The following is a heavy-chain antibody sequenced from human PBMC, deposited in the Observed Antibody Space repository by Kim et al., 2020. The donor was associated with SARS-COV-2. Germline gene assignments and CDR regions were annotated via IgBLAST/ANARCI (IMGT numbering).Heavy chain of an antibody. CDR2: IYYSGST. J-gene: IGHJ5*02. Sequence: SETLSLTCTVSGGSISSYYWSWIRQPPGKGLEWIGYIYYSGSTNYNPSLKSRVTISVDTSKNQFSLKLSSVTAADTAVYYCAGLYYYDSSGYYYDPSYNWFYRWRQGALVTVSS. D-gene: IGHD3-22*01. CDR3: AGLYYYDSSGYYYDPSYNWFYR. CDR1: GGSISSYY. V-gene: IGHV4-59*01.